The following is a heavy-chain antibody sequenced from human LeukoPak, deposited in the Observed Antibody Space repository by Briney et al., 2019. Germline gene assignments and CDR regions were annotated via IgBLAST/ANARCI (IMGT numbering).Heavy chain of an antibody. CDR2: ISSSSSYI. CDR1: GFTFSSYS. D-gene: IGHD6-19*01. V-gene: IGHV3-21*01. CDR3: ASIIAVAENRDFDY. Sequence: GGSLRLSCAASGFTFSSYSMNWVRQAPGKGLEWVSSISSSSSYIYYADSVKGRFTISRDNAKNSLYLQMNSLGAEDTAVYYCASIIAVAENRDFDYWGQGTLVTVSS. J-gene: IGHJ4*02.